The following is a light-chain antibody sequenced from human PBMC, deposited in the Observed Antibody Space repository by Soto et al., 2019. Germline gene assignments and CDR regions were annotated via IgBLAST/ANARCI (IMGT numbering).Light chain of an antibody. Sequence: EIVMTQSPATLSVSPGERATLSCRASQSVSSNLAWYQHKPGQAPRLLIYGASTRPTGIPARFSGSGSGTEFTLTISSLQSEDCAVYYCQQYNNWPPLTFGGGTKVEI. CDR1: QSVSSN. CDR3: QQYNNWPPLT. V-gene: IGKV3-15*01. J-gene: IGKJ4*01. CDR2: GAS.